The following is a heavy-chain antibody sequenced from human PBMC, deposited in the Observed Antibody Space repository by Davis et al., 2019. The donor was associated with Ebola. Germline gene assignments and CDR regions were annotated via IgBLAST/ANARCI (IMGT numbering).Heavy chain of an antibody. CDR1: GFTFSSYG. Sequence: PGGSLRLSCAASGFTFSSYGMHWVRQAPGKGLEWVAVISYDGSNKYYADSVKGRFTISRDNSKNTLYLQMNSLRAEDTAVYYCARDHGYYDSSRLGYWGQGTLVTVSS. CDR2: ISYDGSNK. V-gene: IGHV3-33*05. D-gene: IGHD3-22*01. CDR3: ARDHGYYDSSRLGY. J-gene: IGHJ4*02.